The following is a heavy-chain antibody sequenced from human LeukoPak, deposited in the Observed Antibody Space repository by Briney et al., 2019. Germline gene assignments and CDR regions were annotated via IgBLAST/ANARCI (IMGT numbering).Heavy chain of an antibody. V-gene: IGHV3-23*01. Sequence: GGSLRLSRAASGFTFSRYAMSWVHQARGKGLEGVSPLRGPGGNTYYAVALKGRFTISRDNSKNTLLLQMNSLRAEDTGVYYCAKDRYRINWLGAFDCWGQGTLVTVSS. D-gene: IGHD6-13*01. CDR1: GFTFSRYA. CDR3: AKDRYRINWLGAFDC. CDR2: LRGPGGNT. J-gene: IGHJ4*02.